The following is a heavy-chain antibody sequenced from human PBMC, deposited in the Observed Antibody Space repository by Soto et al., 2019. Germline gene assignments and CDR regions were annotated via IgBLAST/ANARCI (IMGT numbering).Heavy chain of an antibody. CDR1: GYTFTSFS. CDR2: INSNDGTT. CDR3: GRTLEGGTNDY. D-gene: IGHD2-8*01. Sequence: ASVKVSCKASGYTFTSFSMHWVRQAPGQGLEWMGVINSNDGTTRNAQIFQGRITMTRDTSTSTHYMELSSLRSEDSAMYYCGRTLEGGTNDYWGQGTQVTVSS. J-gene: IGHJ4*02. V-gene: IGHV1-46*01.